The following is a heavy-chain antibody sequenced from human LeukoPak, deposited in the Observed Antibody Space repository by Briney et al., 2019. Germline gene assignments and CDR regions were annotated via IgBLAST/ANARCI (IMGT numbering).Heavy chain of an antibody. Sequence: PSATLSLTCAVSRYSISCGYYWGRIRQPPGKGLEWIGSSYHSGSTYYNPSLKSRVTISVDTSKNQFSLKLSSVPAADTAVYYCARHSRLQPTLGGYFDYWGQGTLVTVSS. CDR2: SYHSGST. J-gene: IGHJ4*02. D-gene: IGHD3-16*01. V-gene: IGHV4-38-2*01. CDR3: ARHSRLQPTLGGYFDY. CDR1: RYSISCGYY.